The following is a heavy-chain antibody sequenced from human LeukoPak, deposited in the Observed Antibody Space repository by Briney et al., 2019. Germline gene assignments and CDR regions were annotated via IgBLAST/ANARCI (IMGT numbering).Heavy chain of an antibody. J-gene: IGHJ6*02. CDR2: INHSGST. D-gene: IGHD3-10*01. V-gene: IGHV4-34*01. CDR1: GGSFSGYY. Sequence: PSETLSLTCAVYGGSFSGYYWSWIRQPPGKGLEWIGEINHSGSTNYNPSLKSRVTISVDTSKNQFSLKLSSVTAADTAVYYCARGDPPTRLLWFGELLYYYGMDVWGQGTTVTVSS. CDR3: ARGDPPTRLLWFGELLYYYGMDV.